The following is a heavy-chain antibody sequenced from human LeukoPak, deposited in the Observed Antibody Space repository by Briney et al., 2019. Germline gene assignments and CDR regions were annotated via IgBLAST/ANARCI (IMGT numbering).Heavy chain of an antibody. D-gene: IGHD1-1*01. CDR2: VGGSDDTT. V-gene: IGHV3-23*01. Sequence: GESLRLSCSASGFTVADYVMNWVRQTPGGGLQWVATVGGSDDTTYYTDSVRGRFAISRDNFKNTVSLQMNSLRVEDTAVYYCAKVLYSVNNFNMIFDKWGQGTLVTVAS. CDR1: GFTVADYV. J-gene: IGHJ4*02. CDR3: AKVLYSVNNFNMIFDK.